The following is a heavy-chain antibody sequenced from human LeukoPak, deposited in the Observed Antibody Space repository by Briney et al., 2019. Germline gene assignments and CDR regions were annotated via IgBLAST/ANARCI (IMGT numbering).Heavy chain of an antibody. Sequence: SQTLSLTCTVSGGSISSGSYYWSWIRQPAGKGLEWIGRIYTSGSTNYNPSLKSRVTISVDTSKNQFSLKLSSVTAADTAVCYCARGSIAAAGPPFQHWGQGTLVTVSS. D-gene: IGHD6-13*01. J-gene: IGHJ1*01. CDR1: GGSISSGSYY. CDR3: ARGSIAAAGPPFQH. V-gene: IGHV4-61*02. CDR2: IYTSGST.